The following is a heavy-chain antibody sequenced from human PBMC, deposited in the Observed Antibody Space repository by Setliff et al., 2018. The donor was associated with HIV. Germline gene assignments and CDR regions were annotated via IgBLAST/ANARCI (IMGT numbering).Heavy chain of an antibody. CDR3: AGDSGYPSNWFDP. CDR1: GGSISSYY. V-gene: IGHV4-4*08. J-gene: IGHJ5*02. CDR2: IYTSGST. Sequence: SETLSLTCTVSGGSISSYYWSWIRQPPGKGLEWIGYIYTSGSTNYNPSLKSRVTISVDTSTNQFSLKLTSVTAADTAMYFCAGDSGYPSNWFDPWGQGILVTVSS. D-gene: IGHD3-22*01.